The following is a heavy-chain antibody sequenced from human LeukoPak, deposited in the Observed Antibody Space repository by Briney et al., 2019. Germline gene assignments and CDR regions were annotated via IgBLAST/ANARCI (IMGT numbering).Heavy chain of an antibody. CDR1: GYTFTSYY. Sequence: ASVKVSCKASGYTFTSYYMHWVRQAPGQGLEWTGIINPSGGSTSYAQKFQGRVTMTRDMSTNTVYMELSSLRSEDTAVYYCARDGGLSSSSSVDWFDPWGQGTLVTVSS. J-gene: IGHJ5*02. V-gene: IGHV1-46*01. D-gene: IGHD6-6*01. CDR3: ARDGGLSSSSSVDWFDP. CDR2: INPSGGST.